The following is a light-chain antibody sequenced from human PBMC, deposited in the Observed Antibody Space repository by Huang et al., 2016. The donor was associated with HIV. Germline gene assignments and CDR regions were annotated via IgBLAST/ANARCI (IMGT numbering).Light chain of an antibody. CDR2: SAS. CDR3: QQGYRTPLT. J-gene: IGKJ4*01. CDR1: QNINKY. V-gene: IGKV1-39*01. Sequence: DIQMTQSPSSLSASLGDRVTITCRSSQNINKYLSWYRQEPGKAPQLMIDSASNLHRGAPSRFSGEGSGTEFTLIVSGLEPEDFATYYCQQGYRTPLTFGGGTRVDI.